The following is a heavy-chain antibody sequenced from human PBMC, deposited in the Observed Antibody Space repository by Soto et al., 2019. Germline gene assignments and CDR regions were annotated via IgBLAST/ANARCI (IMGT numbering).Heavy chain of an antibody. V-gene: IGHV1-18*01. D-gene: IGHD3-10*01. J-gene: IGHJ4*02. CDR1: GYTFTSYG. CDR3: ARDLPGLYGSGAFDY. Sequence: GASVKVSCKASGYTFTSYGISWVRQAPGQGLEWMGWISAYNGNTNYAQKLQGRVTITADESTSTAYMELSSLRSEDTAVYYCARDLPGLYGSGAFDYWGQGTLVTVSS. CDR2: ISAYNGNT.